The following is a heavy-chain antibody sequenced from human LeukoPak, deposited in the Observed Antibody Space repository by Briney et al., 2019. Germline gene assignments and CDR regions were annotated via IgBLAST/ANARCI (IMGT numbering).Heavy chain of an antibody. CDR1: GGSSTSYY. D-gene: IGHD3-3*01. V-gene: IGHV4-4*07. CDR3: ARAPNYDFWSPYYFDY. J-gene: IGHJ4*02. Sequence: PSETLSLTCTVSGGSSTSYYWSWIRQPAGKGLEWIGRIYISVNTDYNPSLKSRVTMSLDMSKNQFSLKMSSVTAADTAVYYCARAPNYDFWSPYYFDYWGQGSLVTVSS. CDR2: IYISVNT.